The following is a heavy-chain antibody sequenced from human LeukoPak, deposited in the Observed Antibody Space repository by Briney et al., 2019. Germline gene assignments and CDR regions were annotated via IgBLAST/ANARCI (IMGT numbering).Heavy chain of an antibody. V-gene: IGHV1-2*06. CDR2: INPNSGGS. CDR1: GYTFTGYY. J-gene: IGHJ4*02. Sequence: GASVKVSCKASGYTFTGYYMHWVRQAPGQGLEWMGRINPNSGGSNYAQKFQGRVTMTRDTSISTAYMELSRLRSDDTAVYYCARVQQLGRDFDYWGQGTLVTVSS. CDR3: ARVQQLGRDFDY. D-gene: IGHD6-13*01.